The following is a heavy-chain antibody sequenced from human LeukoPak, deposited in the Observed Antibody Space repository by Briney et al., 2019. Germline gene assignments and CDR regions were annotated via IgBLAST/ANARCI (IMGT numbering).Heavy chain of an antibody. CDR3: AKEEVISGNHGVYFDY. Sequence: PGGSLRLSCAASGFTFRSYGMHWVRQAPGKGLEWVAFIRYDGNSNYYADSVKGRFTISRDNSRSTLYLQMNSLRAEDTPVYYCAKEEVISGNHGVYFDYWGQGTLVTVSS. D-gene: IGHD3-22*01. V-gene: IGHV3-30*02. CDR2: IRYDGNSN. J-gene: IGHJ4*02. CDR1: GFTFRSYG.